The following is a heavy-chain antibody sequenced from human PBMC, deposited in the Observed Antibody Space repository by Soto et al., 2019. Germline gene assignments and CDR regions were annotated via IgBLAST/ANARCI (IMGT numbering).Heavy chain of an antibody. V-gene: IGHV1-8*01. CDR1: GYTFTSYD. J-gene: IGHJ4*02. CDR3: ARGPSCSGGSCYPFDY. D-gene: IGHD2-15*01. CDR2: MNPNSDNT. Sequence: ASVKVSCKASGYTFTSYDINWVRQATGQGLEWMGWMNPNSDNTGYAQKFQGRVTMTRNTSISTAYMELSSLRSGDTAVYYCARGPSCSGGSCYPFDYWGQGTLVTVSS.